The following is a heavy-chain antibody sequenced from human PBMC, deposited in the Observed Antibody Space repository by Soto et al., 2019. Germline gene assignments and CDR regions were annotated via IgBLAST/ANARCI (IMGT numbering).Heavy chain of an antibody. CDR2: ISGSGGST. J-gene: IGHJ5*02. Sequence: AGGSLRLSCAASGFTFSSYAVSWVRQAPGKGLEWVSAISGSGGSTYYADSVKGRFTISRDNSKNTLYLQMNSLRAEDTAVYYCAKDGNPIPYLTGYYRLGWFDPWGQGTLVTVSS. D-gene: IGHD3-9*01. CDR1: GFTFSSYA. V-gene: IGHV3-23*01. CDR3: AKDGNPIPYLTGYYRLGWFDP.